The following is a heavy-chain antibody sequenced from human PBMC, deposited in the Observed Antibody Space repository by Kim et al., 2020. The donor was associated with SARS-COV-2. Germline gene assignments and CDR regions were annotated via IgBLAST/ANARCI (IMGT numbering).Heavy chain of an antibody. CDR3: ARDVLGYYDSSGYYPDY. D-gene: IGHD3-22*01. CDR2: ISAYNGNT. Sequence: ASVKVSCKASGYTFTSYGISWVRQAPGQGLEWMGWISAYNGNTNYAQKLQGRVTMTTDTSTSTAYMELRSLRSDDTAVYYCARDVLGYYDSSGYYPDYWGQGTLVTVSS. CDR1: GYTFTSYG. J-gene: IGHJ4*02. V-gene: IGHV1-18*01.